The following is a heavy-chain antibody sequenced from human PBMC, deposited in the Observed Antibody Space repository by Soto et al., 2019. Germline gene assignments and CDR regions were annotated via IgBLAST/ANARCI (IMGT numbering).Heavy chain of an antibody. CDR2: IYPGDSDT. V-gene: IGHV5-51*01. CDR3: ARHRVVVAATQTYYYYYMDV. Sequence: GESLKISCKGSGYSFTSYWIGWVRQMPGKGLEWMGIIYPGDSDTRYSPSFQGQVTISADKSISTAYLQWSSLKASDTAMYYCARHRVVVAATQTYYYYYMDVWGKGTTVTVSS. J-gene: IGHJ6*03. CDR1: GYSFTSYW. D-gene: IGHD2-15*01.